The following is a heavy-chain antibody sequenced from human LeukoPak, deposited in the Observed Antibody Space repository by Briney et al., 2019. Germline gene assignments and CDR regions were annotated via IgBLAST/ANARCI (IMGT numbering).Heavy chain of an antibody. CDR3: ARRTALMGPASYFDY. J-gene: IGHJ4*02. V-gene: IGHV3-33*01. D-gene: IGHD1-1*01. CDR2: IWYDGSNK. CDR1: GFTFSSYG. Sequence: GGSLRLSCPASGFTFSSYGMHWVRQAAGKVLEWVAVIWYDGSNKYYADSVKGRLTISRHNSKNTLYLQTNSLRAEDTAVYYCARRTALMGPASYFDYWGQGTLVTVSS.